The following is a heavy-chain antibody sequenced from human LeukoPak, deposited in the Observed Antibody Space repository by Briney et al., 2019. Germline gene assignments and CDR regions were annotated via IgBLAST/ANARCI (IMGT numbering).Heavy chain of an antibody. J-gene: IGHJ3*02. CDR2: ICYSGST. CDR3: AREGRYCSSTSCYGPAFDI. D-gene: IGHD2-2*01. Sequence: SETLSLTCAVSGYSISSSNWWGWIRQPPGKGLEWIGYICYSGSTYYNPSLKSRVTMSVDTSKNQFSLKLSSVTAVDTAVYYCAREGRYCSSTSCYGPAFDIWGQGTMVTVSS. V-gene: IGHV4-28*03. CDR1: GYSISSSNW.